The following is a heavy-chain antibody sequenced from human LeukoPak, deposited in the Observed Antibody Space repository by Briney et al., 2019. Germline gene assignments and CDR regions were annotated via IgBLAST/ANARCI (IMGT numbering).Heavy chain of an antibody. V-gene: IGHV3-30*03. CDR2: ISYDGSNK. Sequence: GGSLRLSCAASGFTFSSYGMHWVRQAPGKGLEWVAVISYDGSNKYYADSVKGRFTISRDNSKNTLYLQMNSLRAEDTAVYYCARGPIVVARNYYFDYWGQGTLVTVSS. J-gene: IGHJ4*02. CDR1: GFTFSSYG. D-gene: IGHD3-22*01. CDR3: ARGPIVVARNYYFDY.